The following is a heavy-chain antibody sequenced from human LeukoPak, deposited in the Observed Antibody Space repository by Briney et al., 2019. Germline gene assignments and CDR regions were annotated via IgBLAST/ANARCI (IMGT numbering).Heavy chain of an antibody. J-gene: IGHJ6*03. Sequence: GGSLRLSCAASGLTVNSNYMNWVRQVPGEGLEWGSIIYSDGTTYFADSVKCRFTISRDNSKNTLYLQMNSLRAEDTAVYYCARVPRWYYYYMDVWGKGTTVTISS. CDR1: GLTVNSNY. CDR3: ARVPRWYYYYMDV. D-gene: IGHD4-23*01. CDR2: IYSDGTT. V-gene: IGHV3-53*01.